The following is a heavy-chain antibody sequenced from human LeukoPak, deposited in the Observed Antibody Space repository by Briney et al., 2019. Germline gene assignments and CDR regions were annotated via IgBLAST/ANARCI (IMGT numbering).Heavy chain of an antibody. D-gene: IGHD5-12*01. J-gene: IGHJ6*02. CDR1: GGSFSGYY. CDR3: ARGNSGSQGRAKYYYYGMDV. CDR2: INHSGST. Sequence: SETLSLTCAVYGGSFSGYYWSWIRQPPGKGLEWIGEINHSGSTNYNPSLKSRVTISVDMSKNQFSLKLSSVTAADTAVYYCARGNSGSQGRAKYYYYGMDVWGQGTTVTVSS. V-gene: IGHV4-34*01.